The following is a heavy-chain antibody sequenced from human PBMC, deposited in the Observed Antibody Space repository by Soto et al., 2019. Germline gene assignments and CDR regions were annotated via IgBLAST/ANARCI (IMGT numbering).Heavy chain of an antibody. V-gene: IGHV3-21*01. Sequence: EVSLVESGGGLVKPGGSLRLSCEASGFTFMTYSMNWVRQSPGKGLEWVSSISAAGTDIYYADSMEGRFIISRDDAKNTLFLQMNSMRAEDTAVYYCARDPLQTTPYFMEVWGKGTTVTVSS. CDR3: ARDPLQTTPYFMEV. CDR1: GFTFMTYS. CDR2: ISAAGTDI. J-gene: IGHJ6*03. D-gene: IGHD1-1*01.